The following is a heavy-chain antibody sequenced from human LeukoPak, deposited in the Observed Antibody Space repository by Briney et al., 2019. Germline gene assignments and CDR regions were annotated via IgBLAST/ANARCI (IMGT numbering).Heavy chain of an antibody. Sequence: PAETLTLPCAVYVDYLKGCHGNWLRHPRGKGREWIRDINHSGNTNYNPSLKRGVTMSVSTSKNQFPLRLSSMTAADTAVYYCARDHIYDSSCYFLDYWGQGTLVTVSS. CDR3: ARDHIYDSSCYFLDY. CDR2: INHSGNT. V-gene: IGHV4-34*01. CDR1: VDYLKGCH. J-gene: IGHJ4*02. D-gene: IGHD3-22*01.